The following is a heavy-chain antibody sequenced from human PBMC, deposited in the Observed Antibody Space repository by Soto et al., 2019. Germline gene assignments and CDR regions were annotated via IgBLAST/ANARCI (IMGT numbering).Heavy chain of an antibody. D-gene: IGHD1-26*01. V-gene: IGHV1-46*01. CDR1: GYTFTSYY. CDR2: INPSGGST. CDR3: ARDQFGRGFLRPTSSNWFDP. Sequence: ASVKVSCKSSGYTFTSYYMHCVRQAPGQGLEWMGIINPSGGSTSYAQKFQGRVTMTRDTSTSTVYMELSSLRSEDTAVYYCARDQFGRGFLRPTSSNWFDPWGQGTLVTVPQ. J-gene: IGHJ5*02.